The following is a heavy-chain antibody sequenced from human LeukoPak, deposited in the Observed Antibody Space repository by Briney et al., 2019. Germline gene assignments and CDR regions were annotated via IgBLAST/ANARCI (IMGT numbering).Heavy chain of an antibody. CDR3: ARLHYDVLTGPFDY. V-gene: IGHV3-66*04. Sequence: GGSLRLSCAASGITVSTNYMSWVRQAPGKGLEWVSTIYSDGATFYADSVKGRFTISRENSKNTLWLQMNSLRAEDTAVYYCARLHYDVLTGPFDYWGQGTLVTVSS. J-gene: IGHJ4*02. CDR1: GITVSTNY. D-gene: IGHD3-9*01. CDR2: IYSDGAT.